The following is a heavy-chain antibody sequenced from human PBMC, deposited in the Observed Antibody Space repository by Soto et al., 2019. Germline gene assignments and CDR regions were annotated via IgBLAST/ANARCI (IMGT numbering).Heavy chain of an antibody. Sequence: EVQLVESGGGLVKPGGSLRLSCTASGLIFSSDSMNWVRQAPGKGLEWVSSISGSSSYIYYADSVKGRFTISRDNAKNSVYLQMNSLRAEDTAVYYCARGLGYCNVGSCSGAFDMWGQGTMVTVSS. CDR2: ISGSSSYI. CDR3: ARGLGYCNVGSCSGAFDM. CDR1: GLIFSSDS. J-gene: IGHJ3*02. V-gene: IGHV3-21*01. D-gene: IGHD2-15*01.